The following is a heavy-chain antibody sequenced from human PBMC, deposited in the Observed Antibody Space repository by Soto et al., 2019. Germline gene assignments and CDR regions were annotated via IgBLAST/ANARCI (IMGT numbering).Heavy chain of an antibody. CDR1: GFSLTTRGVG. V-gene: IGHV2-5*02. D-gene: IGHD5-18*01. CDR3: AHRPRGYSYHFDY. J-gene: IGHJ4*02. CDR2: IYWDDDE. Sequence: QITLKESGPTLVKPTQTLTLTCTFSGFSLTTRGVGVGWIRQPPGKALEWLALIYWDDDEGYSPSLKSRLTITKVTFKNPVVLTMANRNPVDTATYYSAHRPRGYSYHFDYWCQGTLVTVSS.